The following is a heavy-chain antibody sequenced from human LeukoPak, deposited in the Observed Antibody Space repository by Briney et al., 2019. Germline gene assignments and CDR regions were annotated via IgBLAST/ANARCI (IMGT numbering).Heavy chain of an antibody. J-gene: IGHJ4*02. V-gene: IGHV4-59*08. CDR2: INYSGST. CDR3: ARLSPRYYDSSGYYFWVPFDY. CDR1: GGSISSYY. Sequence: PSETLSLTCTVSGGSISSYYWSWIRQPPGKGLEWIGYINYSGSTNYNPSLKSRVTISVDTSKNQCSLKLSSVTAADTAVYYCARLSPRYYDSSGYYFWVPFDYWGQGTLATVFS. D-gene: IGHD3-22*01.